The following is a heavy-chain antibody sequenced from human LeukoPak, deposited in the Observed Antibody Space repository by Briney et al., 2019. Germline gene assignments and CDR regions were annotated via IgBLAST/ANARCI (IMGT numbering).Heavy chain of an antibody. J-gene: IGHJ4*02. D-gene: IGHD2-2*01. V-gene: IGHV4-39*01. CDR3: ARSPIVPTYLFDY. CDR2: IYYSGST. Sequence: SETLSLTCTVSGGCISTSSYYWGWIRQPPGKGLEWIGSIYYSGSTYYNPSLKSRVTISVDTSKNQFSLKLSSVTAADTAVYYCARSPIVPTYLFDYWGQGTLVTVSS. CDR1: GGCISTSSYY.